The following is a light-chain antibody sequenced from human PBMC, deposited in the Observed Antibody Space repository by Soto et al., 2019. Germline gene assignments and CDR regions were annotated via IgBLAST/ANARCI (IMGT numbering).Light chain of an antibody. CDR1: QGIRHD. Sequence: DIQMTQSPSSLSASVGDRVTITCRARQGIRHDLGWYQQKPGKAPKRLIYAASSLQSGVPSRFSGSGSGTEFTLTISSRQPEDFATYYCLQHNNYPLTFGQGTKVEIK. CDR2: AAS. V-gene: IGKV1-17*01. CDR3: LQHNNYPLT. J-gene: IGKJ1*01.